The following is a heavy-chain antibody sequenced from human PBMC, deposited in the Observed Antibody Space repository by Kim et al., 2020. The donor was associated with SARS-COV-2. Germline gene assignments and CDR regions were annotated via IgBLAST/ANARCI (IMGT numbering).Heavy chain of an antibody. J-gene: IGHJ4*02. CDR1: GFTFSSYS. CDR3: ARRSVYYFDY. CDR2: ISSSSSTI. D-gene: IGHD3-10*01. V-gene: IGHV3-48*04. Sequence: GGSLRLSCAASGFTFSSYSMNWVRQAPGKGLEWVSYISSSSSTIYYADSVKGRFTISRDNAKNSLYLQMNSLRAEDTAVYYCARRSVYYFDYWGQGTLVTVSS.